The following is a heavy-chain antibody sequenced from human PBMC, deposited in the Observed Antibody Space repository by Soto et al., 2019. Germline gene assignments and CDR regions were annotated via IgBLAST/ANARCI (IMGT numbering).Heavy chain of an antibody. J-gene: IGHJ6*02. V-gene: IGHV3-30-3*01. CDR1: GFTFSSYA. Sequence: QVQLVESGGGVVQPGRSLRLSCAASGFTFSSYAMHWFRQAPGKGLEWVAVISYDGSNKYYADSVKGRFTISRDNSKNTLYLQMNSLRAEETAVYYCARINGWYDYYYYGMDVWGQGTTVTVSS. CDR3: ARINGWYDYYYYGMDV. D-gene: IGHD6-19*01. CDR2: ISYDGSNK.